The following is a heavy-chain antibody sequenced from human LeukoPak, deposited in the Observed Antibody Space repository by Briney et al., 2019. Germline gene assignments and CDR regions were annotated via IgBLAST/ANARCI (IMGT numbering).Heavy chain of an antibody. D-gene: IGHD6-13*01. Sequence: GGSLRLSCAASGFTFKDYAMSWVRQAPGKGLEWVSAIGGSGGSTYYINSVKGRFTISRDNSKNTLYLQMNSLRAEDTAVYYCARGYSSSWYYYYYMDVWGKGTTVTVSS. CDR1: GFTFKDYA. CDR2: IGGSGGST. V-gene: IGHV3-23*01. CDR3: ARGYSSSWYYYYYMDV. J-gene: IGHJ6*03.